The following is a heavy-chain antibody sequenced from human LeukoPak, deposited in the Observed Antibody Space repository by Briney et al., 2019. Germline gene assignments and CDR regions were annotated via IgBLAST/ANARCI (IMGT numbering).Heavy chain of an antibody. CDR2: ISSSSSYI. V-gene: IGHV3-21*01. CDR3: ARGQSYYYYMDV. J-gene: IGHJ6*03. Sequence: PGGSLRLSCAASGFTFSSYSMNWVRQAPGKGLEWVSSISSSSSYIYYADSVKGRFTISRDNAKNSLYLQMNSLRAGDTAVYYCARGQSYYYYMDVWGKGTTVTISS. CDR1: GFTFSSYS.